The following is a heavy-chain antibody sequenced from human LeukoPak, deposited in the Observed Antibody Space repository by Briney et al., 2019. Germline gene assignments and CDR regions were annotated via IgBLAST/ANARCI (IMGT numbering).Heavy chain of an antibody. CDR2: INHSGST. Sequence: PSETLSLTCAVYGGSFSGYYWSWIRQPPGKGLEWIGVINHSGSTNYNPSLKSRVTISVDTSKNQFSLKLSSVTAADTAVYYCASDPPPPDYYDSSGYYTNWGQGTLVTVSS. CDR3: ASDPPPPDYYDSSGYYTN. J-gene: IGHJ4*02. V-gene: IGHV4-34*01. D-gene: IGHD3-22*01. CDR1: GGSFSGYY.